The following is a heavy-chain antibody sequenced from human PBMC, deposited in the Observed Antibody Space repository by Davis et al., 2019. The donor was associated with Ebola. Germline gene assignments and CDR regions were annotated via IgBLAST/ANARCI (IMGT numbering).Heavy chain of an antibody. CDR2: INAGNGNT. V-gene: IGHV1-3*01. D-gene: IGHD3-3*01. Sequence: ASVKVSCKASGYTFTSYAMHWVRQAPGQRLEWMGWINAGNGNTKYSQKFQGRVTITRDTSASTAYMELSSLRSEDTAVYYCARGRITIFGVVNDYWGQGTLVTVSS. CDR1: GYTFTSYA. CDR3: ARGRITIFGVVNDY. J-gene: IGHJ4*02.